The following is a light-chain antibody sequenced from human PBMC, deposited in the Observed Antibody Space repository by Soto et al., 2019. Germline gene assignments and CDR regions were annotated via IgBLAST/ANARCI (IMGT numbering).Light chain of an antibody. CDR3: QQANSFPIT. CDR1: QGISSW. Sequence: DIQMTQSPSSVSASVGDRVTITCRASQGISSWLAWYQKKPGKAPNLLIYAASSLQSGVPSRFNGNESGTDFTLTISSLQPEDCAIYFCQQANSFPITFGQGTRLEIK. V-gene: IGKV1-12*01. CDR2: AAS. J-gene: IGKJ5*01.